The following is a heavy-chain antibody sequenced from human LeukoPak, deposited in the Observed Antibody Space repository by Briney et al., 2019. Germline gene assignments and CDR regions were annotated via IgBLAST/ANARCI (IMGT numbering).Heavy chain of an antibody. D-gene: IGHD5-18*01. CDR1: GFTFSSYE. V-gene: IGHV3-48*03. J-gene: IGHJ6*03. CDR3: ARDLQLWLIDYYYYYMDV. Sequence: GGSLRLSCAASGFTFSSYEMNWVRQAPGKGLEWVSYISSSGSTIYYADSVKGRFTISRDNAKNSLYLQVNSLRAEDTAVYYCARDLQLWLIDYYYYYMDVWGKGTTVTVSS. CDR2: ISSSGSTI.